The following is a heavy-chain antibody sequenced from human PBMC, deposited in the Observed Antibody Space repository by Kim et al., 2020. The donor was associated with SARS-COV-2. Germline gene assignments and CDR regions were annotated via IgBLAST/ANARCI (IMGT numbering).Heavy chain of an antibody. CDR3: VKERTSGWYDFDY. Sequence: GGSRRLSWSASGFTFRREEMNGVGRAPGKGLEYVSGISTNGGSTYYADSVKDRFIISRDNSRNMLNLQMSSLRSEDTAVYYCVKERTSGWYDFDYWGQGTLVTVSS. J-gene: IGHJ4*02. CDR2: ISTNGGST. D-gene: IGHD6-19*01. CDR1: GFTFRREE. V-gene: IGHV3-64D*06.